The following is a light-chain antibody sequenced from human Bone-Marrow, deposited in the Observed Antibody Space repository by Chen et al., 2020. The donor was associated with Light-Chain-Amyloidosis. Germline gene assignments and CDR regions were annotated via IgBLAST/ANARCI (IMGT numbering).Light chain of an antibody. V-gene: IGKV2-30*02. CDR1: QSLVHSNGNTY. J-gene: IGKJ1*01. Sequence: DVVMTQSPLSLAVTLGQPASISCRSSQSLVHSNGNTYLNWFHQRPGQSPRRLIHEVSDRDSGVPDRFSGSGSGTDFTLKIRRVESEDVGVYYCMQGTHWPWAFGQGTKVEI. CDR3: MQGTHWPWA. CDR2: EVS.